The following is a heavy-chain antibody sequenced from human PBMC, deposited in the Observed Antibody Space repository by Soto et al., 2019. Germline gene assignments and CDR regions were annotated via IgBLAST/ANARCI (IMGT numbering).Heavy chain of an antibody. D-gene: IGHD6-19*01. J-gene: IGHJ4*02. V-gene: IGHV3-21*01. Sequence: GGSLRLSCAASGFTFSSYSMNWVRQAPGKGLEWVSSISSSSSYIYYADSVKGRFTISRDNAKNSLYLQMNSLRAEDTAVYYCARGPLGSGWYGFFDYWGQGTLVTVSS. CDR1: GFTFSSYS. CDR3: ARGPLGSGWYGFFDY. CDR2: ISSSSSYI.